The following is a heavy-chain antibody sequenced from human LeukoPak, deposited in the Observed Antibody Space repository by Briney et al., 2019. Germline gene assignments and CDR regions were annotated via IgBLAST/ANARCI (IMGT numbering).Heavy chain of an antibody. V-gene: IGHV4-39*07. Sequence: SETLSLTCTVSGGSISSSSYYWGWIRQPPGKGLEWIGRFYYSGSTYYNPSLKSRVTISVDTSKNQFSLKLSSVTAADTAVYYCARDSIVLRYFDWLLDGGPSGAFDIWGQGTMVTVSS. CDR1: GGSISSSSYY. J-gene: IGHJ3*02. D-gene: IGHD3-9*01. CDR2: FYYSGST. CDR3: ARDSIVLRYFDWLLDGGPSGAFDI.